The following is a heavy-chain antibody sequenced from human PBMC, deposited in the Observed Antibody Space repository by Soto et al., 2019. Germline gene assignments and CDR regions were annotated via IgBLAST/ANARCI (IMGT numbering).Heavy chain of an antibody. D-gene: IGHD3-22*01. J-gene: IGHJ3*02. V-gene: IGHV3-30-3*01. Sequence: QVPLVESGGGVVQPGRSLRLSCAASGFTFSSYAMHWVRQAPGKGLEWVAVISYDGSNKYYADSVKGRFTISRDNSKNTLYLQMNSLRAEDTAVYYCARDYYDSSGPDAFDIWGQGTMVTVSS. CDR2: ISYDGSNK. CDR1: GFTFSSYA. CDR3: ARDYYDSSGPDAFDI.